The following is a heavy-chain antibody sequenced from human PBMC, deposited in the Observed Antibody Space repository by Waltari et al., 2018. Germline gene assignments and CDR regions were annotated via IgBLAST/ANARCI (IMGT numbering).Heavy chain of an antibody. CDR3: ARVPGRYAVTTYYYYYGMDV. CDR1: RGSFSGYY. D-gene: IGHD4-17*01. V-gene: IGHV4-34*01. J-gene: IGHJ6*02. CDR2: INHSGST. Sequence: QVQLQQWGAGLLTPSETLSLTCAVYRGSFSGYYWSWIRPPPGKGLEWIGEINHSGSTNYNPSLKSRVTISVDTSKNQFSLKLSSVTAADTAVYYCARVPGRYAVTTYYYYYGMDVWGQGTTVTVSS.